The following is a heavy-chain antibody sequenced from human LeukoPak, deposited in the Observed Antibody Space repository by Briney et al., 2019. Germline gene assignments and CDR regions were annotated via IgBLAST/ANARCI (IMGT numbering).Heavy chain of an antibody. CDR2: IKSKDDGETI. D-gene: IGHD6-13*01. CDR1: GITFRNYW. V-gene: IGHV3-15*01. CDR3: TVRSSI. Sequence: PGGSLRLSCDASGITFRNYWMSWIRQALGEGLEWVARIKSKDDGETIDYNAPVKGRFTISRDDSKNTLYLEMNSLKNEDTAMYYCTVRSSIWSQGTLVTVSS. J-gene: IGHJ4*02.